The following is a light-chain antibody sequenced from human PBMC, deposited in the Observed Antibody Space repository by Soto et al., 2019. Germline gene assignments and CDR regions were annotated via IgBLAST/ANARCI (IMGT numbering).Light chain of an antibody. J-gene: IGKJ1*01. Sequence: DIQMTQSPSTLSASVGDRVTITCRASQCISSWFAWYQQNPRKAPKLLIYKESSLESAVPSRFSGSGSGTEVTLTISSLQPDDFTTYYCQRHNSYCTFGQGTKVEIK. CDR1: QCISSW. CDR3: QRHNSYCT. V-gene: IGKV1-5*03. CDR2: KES.